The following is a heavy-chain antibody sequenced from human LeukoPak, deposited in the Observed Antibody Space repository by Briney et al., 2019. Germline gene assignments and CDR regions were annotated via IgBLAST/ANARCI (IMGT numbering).Heavy chain of an antibody. J-gene: IGHJ4*02. Sequence: GGSLRLSCAAFGFTFSSFEMKWVRQAPGKGLEWVSYISSGGSTIYYADSVKGRFTISRDNAKNSLYLQMNSLRAEDTAVYYCARGVGFSGYVDYWGQGTLVTVSS. V-gene: IGHV3-48*03. CDR3: ARGVGFSGYVDY. CDR2: ISSGGSTI. CDR1: GFTFSSFE. D-gene: IGHD5-12*01.